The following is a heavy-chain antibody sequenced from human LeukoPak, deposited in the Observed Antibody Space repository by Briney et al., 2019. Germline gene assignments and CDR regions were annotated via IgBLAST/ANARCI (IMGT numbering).Heavy chain of an antibody. D-gene: IGHD6-13*01. CDR3: ARASIAAARFDY. Sequence: SETLSLTCAVYGGSFSGYYWSWIRQAPGKGLEWIGEINHSGSTNYNPSLKSRVTISVDTSKNQFSLKLSSVTAADTAVYYCARASIAAARFDYWGQGTLVTVSS. J-gene: IGHJ4*02. CDR1: GGSFSGYY. V-gene: IGHV4-34*01. CDR2: INHSGST.